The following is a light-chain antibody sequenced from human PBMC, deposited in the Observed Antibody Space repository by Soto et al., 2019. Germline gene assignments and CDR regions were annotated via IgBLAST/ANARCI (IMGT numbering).Light chain of an antibody. CDR1: KLGNKY. Sequence: SYELTQPPSVSVSPGQTASITCSGDKLGNKYASWYQQKPGQSPVLVIFQDNKRPSGIPERFSASNSGNTATLTISGTQAMDEADYYCQAWDSSVVFGGGTKVTVL. CDR2: QDN. CDR3: QAWDSSVV. V-gene: IGLV3-1*01. J-gene: IGLJ2*01.